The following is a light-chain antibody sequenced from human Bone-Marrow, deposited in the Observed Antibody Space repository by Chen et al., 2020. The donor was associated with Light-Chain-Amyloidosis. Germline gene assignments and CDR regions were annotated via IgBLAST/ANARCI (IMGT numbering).Light chain of an antibody. CDR2: DDS. CDR1: NIGATR. J-gene: IGLJ3*02. V-gene: IGLV3-21*02. CDR3: QVWDRSSDRPV. Sequence: SYVLTQPSSVSGAPGPTATIACGGNNIGATRVHGYQQTPGQAPLLVVYDDSDRPSGIPERLSGSNSGNTATLTISRVEAGDEADYYCQVWDRSSDRPVFGGGTKLTVL.